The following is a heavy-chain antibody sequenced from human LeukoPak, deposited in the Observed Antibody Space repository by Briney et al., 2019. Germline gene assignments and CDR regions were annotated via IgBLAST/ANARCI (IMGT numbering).Heavy chain of an antibody. J-gene: IGHJ4*02. CDR2: ISGDGGDT. V-gene: IGHV3-43*02. CDR3: ACSWYTSGWWDEKVVDY. CDR1: GFTFNDKD. Sequence: PGGSLRLSCAASGFTFNDKDMRWVRQAPGRGLEWVSLISGDGGDTYYADSVKGRFTIYRDNSKNSLYLQMNSLRTEDTALYNCACSWYTSGWWDEKVVDYWGQGTLVTVSS. D-gene: IGHD6-19*01.